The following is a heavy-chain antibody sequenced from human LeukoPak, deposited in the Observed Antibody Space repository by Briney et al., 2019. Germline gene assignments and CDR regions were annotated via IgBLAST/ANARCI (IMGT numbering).Heavy chain of an antibody. D-gene: IGHD6-19*01. J-gene: IGHJ3*02. V-gene: IGHV4-39*02. CDR3: ARRTTAVPGDALDI. Sequence: PSENLSLTCTVAGGSISSSGYSWGWIRQPPGKGLEWIGSIYYSGNTYYTPSLKSRVTVSVDTSKNHFSLKLSSVTAADTAVYYCARRTTAVPGDALDIWGQGTMVTVSS. CDR1: GGSISSSGYS. CDR2: IYYSGNT.